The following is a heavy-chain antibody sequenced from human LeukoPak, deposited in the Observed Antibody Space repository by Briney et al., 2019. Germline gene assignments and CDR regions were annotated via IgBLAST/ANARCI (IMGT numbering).Heavy chain of an antibody. Sequence: SETLSLTCTVSGGSISSYYWSWIRQPPGKGLEWIGYIYYSGSTNYNPSLKSRVTISVDTSKHQFYLTLSSVTAADTAVYYCARRVNYYGSGSFGWFDPWGQGTLVTVSS. CDR2: IYYSGST. CDR3: ARRVNYYGSGSFGWFDP. J-gene: IGHJ5*02. V-gene: IGHV4-59*08. CDR1: GGSISSYY. D-gene: IGHD3-10*01.